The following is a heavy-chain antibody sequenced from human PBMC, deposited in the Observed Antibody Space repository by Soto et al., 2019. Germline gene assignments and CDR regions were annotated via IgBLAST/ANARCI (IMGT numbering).Heavy chain of an antibody. J-gene: IGHJ6*02. Sequence: GGSLRLSCAASGFTFSSYWMSWVRQAPGKGLEWVANIKQDGSEKYYVDSVKGRFTISRDNAKNSLYLQMNSLRAEDTAVYYCARVTKVAATRPYYYYGMDVWGQGTTVTVSS. CDR1: GFTFSSYW. CDR2: IKQDGSEK. V-gene: IGHV3-7*03. CDR3: ARVTKVAATRPYYYYGMDV. D-gene: IGHD2-15*01.